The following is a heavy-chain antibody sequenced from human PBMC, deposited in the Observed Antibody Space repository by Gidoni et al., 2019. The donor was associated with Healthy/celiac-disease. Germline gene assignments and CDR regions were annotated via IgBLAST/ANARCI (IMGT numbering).Heavy chain of an antibody. J-gene: IGHJ5*02. CDR1: GGNFGSYA. D-gene: IGHD6-13*01. V-gene: IGHV1-69*01. CDR2: IIPIFGTA. Sequence: QVQLVQAGAAVKKPGSSVKVSCKASGGNFGSYAISWVRQAPGQGLEWMGGIIPIFGTANYAQKFQGRVTITADESTSTAYMELSSLRSEDTAVYYCARSIAAAGTMWFDPWGQGTLVTVSS. CDR3: ARSIAAAGTMWFDP.